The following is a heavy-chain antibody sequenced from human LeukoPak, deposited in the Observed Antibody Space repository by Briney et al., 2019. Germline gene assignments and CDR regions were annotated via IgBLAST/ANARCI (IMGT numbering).Heavy chain of an antibody. D-gene: IGHD6-13*01. Sequence: PGGSLRLSCAASGFTVSSNYMSWVRQAPGKGLEWVSVIYSGGSRYYADYVKGRFTISRDNSKNTLYLQMNSLRAEDTAVYYCARVGYSSSWYYYFDYWGQGTLVTVSS. J-gene: IGHJ4*02. CDR1: GFTVSSNY. CDR3: ARVGYSSSWYYYFDY. CDR2: IYSGGSR. V-gene: IGHV3-66*02.